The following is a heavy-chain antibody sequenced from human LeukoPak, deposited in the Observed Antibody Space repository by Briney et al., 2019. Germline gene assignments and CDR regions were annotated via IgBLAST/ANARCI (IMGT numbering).Heavy chain of an antibody. J-gene: IGHJ6*03. D-gene: IGHD6-13*01. V-gene: IGHV4-59*01. CDR3: ARDRQEQLDYYYYMDV. CDR1: GGSISSYY. CDR2: IYYSGST. Sequence: TSETLSLTFTVSGGSISSYYWSWIRQPPGKGLEWIGYIYYSGSTNYNPSLKSRVTISVDTSKNQFSLKLSSVTAADTAVYYCARDRQEQLDYYYYMDVWGKGTTVTVSS.